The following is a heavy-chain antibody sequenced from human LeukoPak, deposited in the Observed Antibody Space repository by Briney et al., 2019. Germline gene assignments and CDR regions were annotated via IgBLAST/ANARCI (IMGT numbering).Heavy chain of an antibody. CDR1: GFTFSSYG. V-gene: IGHV3-30*18. CDR3: AKGHVVVVVAEGFDY. CDR2: ISYDGSNK. D-gene: IGHD2-15*01. Sequence: GGPLRLSCAASGFTFSSYGMHWARQAPGKGLEWVAVISYDGSNKYYADSVKGRFTISRDNSKNTLYLQMNSLRAEDTAVYYCAKGHVVVVVAEGFDYGGQGPLVTVS. J-gene: IGHJ4*02.